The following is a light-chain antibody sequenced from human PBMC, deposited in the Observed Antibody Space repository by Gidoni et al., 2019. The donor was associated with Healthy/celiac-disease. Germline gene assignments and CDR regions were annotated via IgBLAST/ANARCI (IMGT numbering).Light chain of an antibody. J-gene: IGKJ1*01. CDR1: QSISSY. CDR2: AAS. V-gene: IGKV1-39*01. Sequence: IQMTQAPSSLSASVGNRVTLPFRASQSISSYLNWYQQKPGKTPKLLIYAASSLQSGVPSRFSGSGSGTDFTLTISSLQPEDFATYYCQQSYSTPRTFGQGTKVEIK. CDR3: QQSYSTPRT.